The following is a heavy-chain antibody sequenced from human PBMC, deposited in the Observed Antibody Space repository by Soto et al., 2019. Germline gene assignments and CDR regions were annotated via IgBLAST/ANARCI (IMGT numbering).Heavy chain of an antibody. CDR2: IKQDGSEK. J-gene: IGHJ6*02. D-gene: IGHD1-26*01. Sequence: GGSLRLSCAASGFTFSSYWMSWVRQAPGKGLEWVANIKQDGSEKYYVDSVKGRFTISRDNAKNSLYLQMNSLRAEDTAVYYCARDRVGATTVLDDRYYYYGMDVWGQGTTVTVSS. CDR1: GFTFSSYW. V-gene: IGHV3-7*05. CDR3: ARDRVGATTVLDDRYYYYGMDV.